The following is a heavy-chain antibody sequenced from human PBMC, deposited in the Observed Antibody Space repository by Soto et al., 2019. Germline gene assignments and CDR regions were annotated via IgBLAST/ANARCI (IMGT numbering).Heavy chain of an antibody. CDR2: IIPVFAKT. V-gene: IGHV1-69*01. CDR3: AREGGGEYDSASYKPWWFDP. D-gene: IGHD2-21*01. J-gene: IGHJ5*02. Sequence: QVQLVQSGAEVKKPGSSVKVSCKASGYTFTTFGISWVRQAPGQGLEWLGGIIPVFAKTTYAQKFRGRITLTAEEATSTAYMELSRLTSDDTAIYYGAREGGGEYDSASYKPWWFDPWGHGTLVTVSS. CDR1: GYTFTTFG.